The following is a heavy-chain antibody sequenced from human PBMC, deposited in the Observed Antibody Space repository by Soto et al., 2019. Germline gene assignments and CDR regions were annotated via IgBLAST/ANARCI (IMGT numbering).Heavy chain of an antibody. CDR3: AINYYDRLTLYNWFDP. J-gene: IGHJ5*02. CDR2: IIPIFGTA. V-gene: IGHV1-69*06. D-gene: IGHD3-22*01. CDR1: GGTFSSYA. Sequence: AASVKVSCKASGGTFSSYAISWVRQAPGQGLEWMGGIIPIFGTANYAQKFQGRVTITADKSTSTAYMELSSLRSEDTAVYYCAINYYDRLTLYNWFDPWGQGTLVTVSS.